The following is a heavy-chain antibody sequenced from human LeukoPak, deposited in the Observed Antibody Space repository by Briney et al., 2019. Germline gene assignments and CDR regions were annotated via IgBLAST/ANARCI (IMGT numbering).Heavy chain of an antibody. CDR2: IIPIFGTA. V-gene: IGHV1-69*13. CDR3: ARDGTNWNAGGY. CDR1: GGTLISYA. J-gene: IGHJ4*02. D-gene: IGHD1-1*01. Sequence: SVKVSCKASGGTLISYAISWVRQAPGQGLEWMGGIIPIFGTANYAQKFQGRVTITADESTSTAYMELSSLRSEDTAVYYCARDGTNWNAGGYWGQGTLVTVSS.